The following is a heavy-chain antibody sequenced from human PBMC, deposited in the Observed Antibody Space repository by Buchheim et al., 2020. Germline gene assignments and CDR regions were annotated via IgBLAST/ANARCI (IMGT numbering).Heavy chain of an antibody. CDR1: GGSFSGYY. D-gene: IGHD3-3*01. CDR3: ARSITIFGVVIKYWYFDL. V-gene: IGHV4-34*01. CDR2: IYHSGST. Sequence: QVQLQQWGAGLLKPSETLSLTCAVYGGSFSGYYWSWIRQPPGKGLEWIGEIYHSGSTNYNPSLKSRVTISVDKSKNQFSLKLSSVTAADTAVYYCARSITIFGVVIKYWYFDLWGRGTL. J-gene: IGHJ2*01.